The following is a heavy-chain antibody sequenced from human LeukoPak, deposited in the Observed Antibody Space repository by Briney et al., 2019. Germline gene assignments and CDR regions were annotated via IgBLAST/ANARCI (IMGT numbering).Heavy chain of an antibody. V-gene: IGHV5-51*01. CDR1: ENSFRSHW. CDR3: ARLLRDFGELKYGGGYDI. J-gene: IGHJ3*02. Sequence: GESLKISCKGSENSFRSHWIAWVRQTPGKGLEWLGIIYPGDSDTYYSPSFQGQVTISADKSINTAYLQWSSLQASDTAIYYCARLLRDFGELKYGGGYDIWGQGTMITVSS. CDR2: IYPGDSDT. D-gene: IGHD3-10*01.